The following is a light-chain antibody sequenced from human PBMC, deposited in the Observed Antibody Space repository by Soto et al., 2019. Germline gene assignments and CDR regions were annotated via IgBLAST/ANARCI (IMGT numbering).Light chain of an antibody. J-gene: IGLJ1*01. CDR1: SSNIGNNY. Sequence: QSVLTQPPSVYAAPGQKVTISCSGSSSNIGNNYVSWYQQLPGTAPKLLIYDNNKRPSGVPDRFSGSKSGKSATLSITGLQAEDDADYYSTSYTSSTSFYFGTGTKLTV. CDR3: TSYTSSTSFY. V-gene: IGLV1-51*01. CDR2: DNN.